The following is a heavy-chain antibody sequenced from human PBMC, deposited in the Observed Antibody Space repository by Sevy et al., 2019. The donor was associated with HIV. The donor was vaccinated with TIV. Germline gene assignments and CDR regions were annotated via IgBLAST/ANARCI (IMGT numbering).Heavy chain of an antibody. CDR2: ISSSGSTI. Sequence: GGSLRLSCAASGFTFSDYYMSWIRQAPGKGLEWVSYISSSGSTIYYADSVKGRFTISRDNAKNSLYLQMNSLRAEDTAVYYCARGDPPLEMPTTGDVDAFDIWGQGTMVTVSS. D-gene: IGHD1-1*01. V-gene: IGHV3-11*01. J-gene: IGHJ3*02. CDR3: ARGDPPLEMPTTGDVDAFDI. CDR1: GFTFSDYY.